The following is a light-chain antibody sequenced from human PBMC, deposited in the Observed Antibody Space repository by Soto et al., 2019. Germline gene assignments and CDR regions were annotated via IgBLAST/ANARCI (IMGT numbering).Light chain of an antibody. Sequence: EIVLTQSPGTLSFSPGERATLSCRASQSVSSSYLAWYQQKPGQAPRLLIYGASTRATGIPARFTGSGSGTEFTLTISSLQSEDFAVYYCQQYNNWPITFGPGTRLEIK. CDR3: QQYNNWPIT. CDR1: QSVSSSY. V-gene: IGKV3-15*01. CDR2: GAS. J-gene: IGKJ5*01.